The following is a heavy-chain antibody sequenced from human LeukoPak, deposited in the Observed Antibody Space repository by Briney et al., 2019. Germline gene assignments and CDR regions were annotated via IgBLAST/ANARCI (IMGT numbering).Heavy chain of an antibody. Sequence: SETLSLTCTVSGGSISSGSYYWSWIRQPAGKGLEWIGEINHVGSTNYNPSLTSRVTMSVDTSTNQFSLKLSSVTAADTAVYYCARRGNWNEVPPKNWFDPWGLGTLVTVSS. CDR3: ARRGNWNEVPPKNWFDP. D-gene: IGHD1-1*01. V-gene: IGHV4-61*10. CDR1: GGSISSGSYY. CDR2: INHVGST. J-gene: IGHJ5*02.